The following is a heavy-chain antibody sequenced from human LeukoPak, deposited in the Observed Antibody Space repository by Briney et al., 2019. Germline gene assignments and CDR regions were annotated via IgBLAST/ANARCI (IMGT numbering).Heavy chain of an antibody. CDR2: IGSAGDT. CDR1: GFTVSSYD. V-gene: IGHV3-13*01. D-gene: IGHD3-22*01. J-gene: IGHJ4*02. Sequence: GGSLRLSCAASGFTVSSYDMHWVRQATGKGLEWVSAIGSAGDTYYPGSVKGRFTISRENAKNSLYLQMNSLRAEDTAVYYCARGYYDSSGYYYFDYWGQGTLVTVSS. CDR3: ARGYYDSSGYYYFDY.